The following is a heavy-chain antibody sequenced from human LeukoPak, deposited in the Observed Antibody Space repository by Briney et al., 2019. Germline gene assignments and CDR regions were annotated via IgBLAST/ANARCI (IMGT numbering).Heavy chain of an antibody. V-gene: IGHV3-7*01. CDR2: IKQDGSEK. CDR1: GFTFSSYW. Sequence: RGSLRLSCEASGFTFSSYWMSWVRQAPGKGLEWVANIKQDGSEKYYVDSVKGRFTISRDNAKNSLYLQMNSLRAEDTAVYYCANLMVPSDYWGQGTLVTVSS. CDR3: ANLMVPSDY. J-gene: IGHJ4*02. D-gene: IGHD2-8*01.